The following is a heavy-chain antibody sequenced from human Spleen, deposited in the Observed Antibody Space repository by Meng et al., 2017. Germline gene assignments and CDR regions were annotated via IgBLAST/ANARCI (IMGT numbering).Heavy chain of an antibody. Sequence: QGPLGQEGAEGKKPGASVKVSCQASGYTFTSYGISWVRQAPGQGLEWMGWISAYNGNTNYAQKLQGRVTMTTDTSTSTAYMELRSLRSDDTAVYYCAREISTVYFWSGSDYYYGMDVWGQGTTVTVSS. V-gene: IGHV1-18*01. CDR1: GYTFTSYG. CDR2: ISAYNGNT. J-gene: IGHJ6*02. D-gene: IGHD3-3*01. CDR3: AREISTVYFWSGSDYYYGMDV.